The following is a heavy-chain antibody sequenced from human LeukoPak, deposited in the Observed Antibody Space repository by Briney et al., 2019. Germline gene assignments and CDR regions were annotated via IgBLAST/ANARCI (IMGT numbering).Heavy chain of an antibody. CDR1: GFTFSSYW. CDR2: IGCDGSTT. D-gene: IGHD3-22*01. CDR3: ARERSGSSGYYSAIDS. V-gene: IGHV3-74*01. Sequence: GGSLRLSCVASGFTFSSYWMHWVRHPPGNGLVWVSRIGCDGSTTTYADSVKGRFTISRDNAKNTLYLQMNSLRAEDTAVYYCARERSGSSGYYSAIDSWGQGTLVTVSS. J-gene: IGHJ4*02.